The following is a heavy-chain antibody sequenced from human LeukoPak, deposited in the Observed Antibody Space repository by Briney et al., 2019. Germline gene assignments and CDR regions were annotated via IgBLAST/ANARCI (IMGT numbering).Heavy chain of an antibody. CDR1: GFTFSSYA. CDR3: ARDKRYSSSSGYIDY. J-gene: IGHJ4*02. V-gene: IGHV3-23*01. Sequence: PGGSLRLSCAASGFTFSSYAMIWVRQAPGKGLKGFSGISSNGASTYYVDSVKGRFTISRDNSKNTLYLQMNSLRAEDTAVYYCARDKRYSSSSGYIDYWGQGTLVTVSS. D-gene: IGHD6-6*01. CDR2: ISSNGAST.